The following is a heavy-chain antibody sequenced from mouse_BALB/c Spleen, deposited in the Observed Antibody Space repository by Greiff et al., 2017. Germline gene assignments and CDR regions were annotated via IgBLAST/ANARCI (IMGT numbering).Heavy chain of an antibody. Sequence: VKLMASGGGLVQPKGSLKLSCAASGFTFNTYAMNWVRQAPGKGLEWVARIRSKSNNYATYYADSVKDRFTISRDDSQSMLYLQMNNLKTEDTAMYYCVRRGFYAMDYWGQGTSVTVAS. J-gene: IGHJ4*01. V-gene: IGHV10-1*02. CDR3: VRRGFYAMDY. CDR1: GFTFNTYA. CDR2: IRSKSNNYAT.